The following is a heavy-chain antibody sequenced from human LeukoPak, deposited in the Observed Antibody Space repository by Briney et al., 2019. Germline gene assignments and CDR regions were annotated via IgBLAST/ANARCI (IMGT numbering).Heavy chain of an antibody. D-gene: IGHD3-22*01. J-gene: IGHJ4*02. CDR3: ARDREIYDSSGFDY. Sequence: GGSLRLSCAASGFTFSSYSMNWVRQAPGEGLEWVSSISSSSSYIYYADSVKGRFTISRDNAKNSLYLQMNSLRAEDTAVYYCARDREIYDSSGFDYWGQGTLVTVSS. V-gene: IGHV3-21*01. CDR1: GFTFSSYS. CDR2: ISSSSSYI.